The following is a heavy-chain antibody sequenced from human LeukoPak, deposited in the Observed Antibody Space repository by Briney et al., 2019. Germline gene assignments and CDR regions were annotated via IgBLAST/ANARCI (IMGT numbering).Heavy chain of an antibody. CDR3: ARDYGDYLFDY. V-gene: IGHV4-59*10. CDR2: IYSSGNT. J-gene: IGHJ4*02. D-gene: IGHD4-17*01. Sequence: PSETLSLTCVVYGGSFSGYYWSWIRQPPGKGLEWIGRIYSSGNTNYNPSLKSRITLSVDTSKNQFSLNLRSVTAADTAVYYCARDYGDYLFDYWGQGTLVTVSS. CDR1: GGSFSGYY.